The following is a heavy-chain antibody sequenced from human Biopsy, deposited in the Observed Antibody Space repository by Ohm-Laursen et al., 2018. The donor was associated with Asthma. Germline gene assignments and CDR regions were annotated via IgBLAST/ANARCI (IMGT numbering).Heavy chain of an antibody. CDR3: AKVRSDWVITESFDY. D-gene: IGHD3-22*01. CDR1: GFKFDEYT. Sequence: SLRLSCTATGFKFDEYTMHWVRQAPGKGLEWVSGISWNSATIGYADSVEGRFTISRDNAKNSVFLHMDSLRPEDTAFYYCAKVRSDWVITESFDYWGQGVLATVSS. J-gene: IGHJ4*02. CDR2: ISWNSATI. V-gene: IGHV3-9*01.